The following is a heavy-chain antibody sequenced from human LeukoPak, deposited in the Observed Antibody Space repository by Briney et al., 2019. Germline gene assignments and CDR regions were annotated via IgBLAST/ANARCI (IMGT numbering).Heavy chain of an antibody. CDR3: ARDVAAAGN. Sequence: EASVKVSCKASEYTFTGYYIHWVRQAPRQGLEWMGWINPNSGDTHCAQKFQGRVTMTRDTSISTAYMELSRLRSDDAAVYYCARDVAAAGNWGQGTLVTVSS. J-gene: IGHJ4*02. CDR2: INPNSGDT. V-gene: IGHV1-2*02. CDR1: EYTFTGYY. D-gene: IGHD6-13*01.